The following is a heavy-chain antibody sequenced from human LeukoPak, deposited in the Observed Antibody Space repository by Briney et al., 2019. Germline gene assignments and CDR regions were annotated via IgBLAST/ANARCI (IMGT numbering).Heavy chain of an antibody. J-gene: IGHJ4*02. Sequence: GGSLRLSCAASGFTFSSYGMNWVRQAPGKRLEWVSYISSSSDSIYYADSVKGRFTISRDNAENSLYLQMSSLRDEDTAVYYCARAMRSGYDYWGQGTLVTVSS. CDR2: ISSSSDSI. CDR1: GFTFSSYG. CDR3: ARAMRSGYDY. V-gene: IGHV3-48*02. D-gene: IGHD5-12*01.